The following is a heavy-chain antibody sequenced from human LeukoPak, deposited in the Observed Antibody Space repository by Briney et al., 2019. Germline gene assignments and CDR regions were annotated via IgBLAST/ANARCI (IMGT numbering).Heavy chain of an antibody. CDR2: ISGSGGST. CDR3: AKRPGSGDYTFDC. CDR1: GFTFSTYA. D-gene: IGHD4-17*01. V-gene: IGHV3-23*01. J-gene: IGHJ5*01. Sequence: GGSLRLSCAASGFTFSTYAMSWVRQAPGTGLEWVSTISGSGGSTYYADPVKGRFTISRDNSKNTLYLQMNSLRAEDTAVYYCAKRPGSGDYTFDCWGQGTLVTVSS.